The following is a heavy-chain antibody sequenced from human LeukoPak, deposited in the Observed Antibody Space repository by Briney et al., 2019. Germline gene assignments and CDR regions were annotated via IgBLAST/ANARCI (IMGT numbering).Heavy chain of an antibody. CDR2: AYYSAIT. Sequence: PSETLSLTCTVSGVSITTYYWTWIRQPPGKGLEWVGYAYYSAITNYNPSLRNRVTISLDTSKNQFSLKLTSVTAADTALYYCARSDGIRGKYLLGYWGQGSLVTVSS. J-gene: IGHJ4*02. CDR1: GVSITTYY. CDR3: ARSDGIRGKYLLGY. D-gene: IGHD2-2*01. V-gene: IGHV4-59*08.